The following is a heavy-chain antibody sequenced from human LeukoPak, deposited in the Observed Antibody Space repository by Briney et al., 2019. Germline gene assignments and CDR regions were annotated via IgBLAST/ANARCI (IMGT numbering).Heavy chain of an antibody. J-gene: IGHJ4*02. CDR3: ARACEVVNCELDY. Sequence: GGSLRLSCVASGFTFSSYGMHWVRQAPGKGPEWVAVISYDGSDRYYANFVKGRFTISRDNSKNTLFLQTNSMRPEDTAVYYCARACEVVNCELDYWGLGTLVTVSS. CDR2: ISYDGSDR. D-gene: IGHD2-21*01. CDR1: GFTFSSYG. V-gene: IGHV3-30*03.